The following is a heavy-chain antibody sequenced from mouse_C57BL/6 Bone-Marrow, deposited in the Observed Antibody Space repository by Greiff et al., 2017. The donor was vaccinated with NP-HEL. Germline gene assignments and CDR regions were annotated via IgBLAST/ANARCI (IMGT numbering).Heavy chain of an antibody. D-gene: IGHD2-4*01. CDR2: ISGGGGNT. V-gene: IGHV5-9*01. CDR3: ARRDYDYDGDYFDY. Sequence: VMLVESGGGLVKPGGSLKLSCAASGFTFSSYTMSWVRQTPEKRLEWVATISGGGGNTYYPDSVKGRFTISRDNAKNTLYLQMSSLRSEDTALYYCARRDYDYDGDYFDYWGQGTTLTVSS. CDR1: GFTFSSYT. J-gene: IGHJ2*01.